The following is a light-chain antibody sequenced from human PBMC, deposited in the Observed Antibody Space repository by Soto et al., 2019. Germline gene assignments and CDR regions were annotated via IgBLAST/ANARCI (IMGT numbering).Light chain of an antibody. J-gene: IGKJ1*01. Sequence: EIVMTQSPATLPVSPGERATLSCRASLSVSSNLAWYQQKPGQPPRLLIYGASTRATGVPARFSGSGSGTEFTLTISGLQSEDFAAYYCQQYNTWPPWTFGQGTTVEIK. CDR3: QQYNTWPPWT. CDR1: LSVSSN. V-gene: IGKV3-15*01. CDR2: GAS.